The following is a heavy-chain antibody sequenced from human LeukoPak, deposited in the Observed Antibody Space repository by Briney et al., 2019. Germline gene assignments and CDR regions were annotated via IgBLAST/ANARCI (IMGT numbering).Heavy chain of an antibody. CDR2: LSYDGVTD. V-gene: IGHV3-30-3*01. J-gene: IGHJ6*02. D-gene: IGHD2-21*01. CDR3: AREIAYDVYGMDV. Sequence: GGSLRLSCAASGFTFNTYALHWVRQAPGKGLEWVAVLSYDGVTDFYGDSVKGRFTISRDNSKNTVYLQMNSLRTEDTAVYYCAREIAYDVYGMDVWGQGTTVTVSS. CDR1: GFTFNTYA.